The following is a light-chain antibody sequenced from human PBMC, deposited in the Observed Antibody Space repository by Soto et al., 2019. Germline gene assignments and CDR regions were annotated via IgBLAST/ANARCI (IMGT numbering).Light chain of an antibody. CDR1: QSLLHSNGYNY. Sequence: DIVMIQSPLSLPVTPGEPASISCRSSQSLLHSNGYNYLHWYLQRPGQSPQLLSYLGSIRGSGVPDRCSGSGSGTDFTLKSSRVEAEDVGFYYCMQATQTRTFGQGTKLEIK. CDR2: LGS. V-gene: IGKV2-28*01. CDR3: MQATQTRT. J-gene: IGKJ1*01.